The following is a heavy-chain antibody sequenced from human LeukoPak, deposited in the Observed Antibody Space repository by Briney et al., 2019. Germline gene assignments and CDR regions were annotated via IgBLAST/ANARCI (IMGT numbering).Heavy chain of an antibody. CDR1: GGSISSSY. CDR2: IYYSGST. D-gene: IGHD6-13*01. Sequence: SGTLSLTCTVSGGSISSSYWSWIRQPPGKGLEWIGYIYYSGSTYYNPSLKSRVTISVDTSKNQFSLKLSSVTVADTAVYYCAREDLSGTFDYWGQGTLVTVSS. V-gene: IGHV4-59*06. CDR3: AREDLSGTFDY. J-gene: IGHJ4*02.